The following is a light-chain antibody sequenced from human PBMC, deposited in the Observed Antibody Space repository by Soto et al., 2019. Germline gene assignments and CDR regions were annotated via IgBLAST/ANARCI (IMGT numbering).Light chain of an antibody. CDR3: QQYGSSPWT. CDR1: QSVSDNY. V-gene: IGKV3-20*01. Sequence: EIVLTHFPGTLSLSPGERATLSCRASQSVSDNYLAWYQQKPGQAPRLVIYGASSRATGIPDRFSGSGSGTDFTLTISRLEPEDFAVYYCQQYGSSPWTFGQGTKVDIK. CDR2: GAS. J-gene: IGKJ1*01.